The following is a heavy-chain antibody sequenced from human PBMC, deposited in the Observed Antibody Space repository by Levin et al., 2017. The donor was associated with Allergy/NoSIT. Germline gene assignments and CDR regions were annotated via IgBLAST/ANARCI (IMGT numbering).Heavy chain of an antibody. CDR2: ISSSSSYI. CDR3: ARRKYYYGSGSYYYGMDV. J-gene: IGHJ6*02. D-gene: IGHD3-10*01. Sequence: GGSLRLSCAASGFTFSSYSMNWVRQAPGKGLEWVSSISSSSSYIYYADSVKGRFTISRDNAKNSLYLQMNSLRAEDTAVYYCARRKYYYGSGSYYYGMDVWGQGTTVTVSS. V-gene: IGHV3-21*01. CDR1: GFTFSSYS.